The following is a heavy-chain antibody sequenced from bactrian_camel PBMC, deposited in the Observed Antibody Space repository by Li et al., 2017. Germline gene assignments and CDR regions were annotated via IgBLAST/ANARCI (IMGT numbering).Heavy chain of an antibody. D-gene: IGHD2*01. CDR1: GYTSRHC. V-gene: IGHV3S68*01. Sequence: HVQLVESGGGSVEAGGSLTLSCEVSGYTSRHCIGWFRQAPGKEREGVASIRGDDVVKYADAVKGRFTISRDNAKNSVYLQMNSLKPEDTAMYYCALDRLRCLTATPLSVQGYSHWGQGTQVTVS. J-gene: IGHJ4*01. CDR2: IRGDDVV. CDR3: ALDRLRCLTATPLSVQGYSH.